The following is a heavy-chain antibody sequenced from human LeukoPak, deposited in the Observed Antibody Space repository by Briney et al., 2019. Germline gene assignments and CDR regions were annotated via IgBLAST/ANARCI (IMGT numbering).Heavy chain of an antibody. CDR3: AKDGPPRWFDS. V-gene: IGHV4-59*01. CDR1: GASINTYY. Sequence: SETLSLTCTVSGASINTYYWSWIRQPPGKGLEWIGYIYYSGTTSYNPSLKTRVTISIDTSKNQFSLKLSSVTAADTAVYYCAKDGPPRWFDSWGQGTQVTVSS. CDR2: IYYSGTT. J-gene: IGHJ5*01.